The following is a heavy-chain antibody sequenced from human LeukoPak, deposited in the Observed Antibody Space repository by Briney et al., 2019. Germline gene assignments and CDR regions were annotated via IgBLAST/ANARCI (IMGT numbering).Heavy chain of an antibody. J-gene: IGHJ4*02. V-gene: IGHV3-7*03. CDR2: IKQDGSEK. D-gene: IGHD6-19*01. CDR3: ATGVAVAASVDY. Sequence: PGGSLRLSCAASGFTFSSYWMSWVRQAPGKGLEWVANIKQDGSEKYYVDSVKGRFTISRDNSKNTLYLQMNSLRAEDTAVYYCATGVAVAASVDYWGQGTLVTVSS. CDR1: GFTFSSYW.